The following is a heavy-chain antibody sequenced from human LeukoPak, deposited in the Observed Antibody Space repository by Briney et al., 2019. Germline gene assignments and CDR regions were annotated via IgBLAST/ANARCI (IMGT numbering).Heavy chain of an antibody. Sequence: GGSLRLSCAASGFTFSSYSMNWVRQAPGKGLEWVSSISSSSSYIYYADSVKGRFTISRDNSKNTLYLQMNSLRAEDTAVYYCARIRITMVRGVIIDYFDYWGQGTLVTVSS. CDR3: ARIRITMVRGVIIDYFDY. CDR2: ISSSSSYI. V-gene: IGHV3-21*01. CDR1: GFTFSSYS. D-gene: IGHD3-10*01. J-gene: IGHJ4*02.